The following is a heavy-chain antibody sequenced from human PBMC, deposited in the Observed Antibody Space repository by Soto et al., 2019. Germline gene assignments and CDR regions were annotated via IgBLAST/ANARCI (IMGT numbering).Heavy chain of an antibody. Sequence: PSETLSLTCTASGGSISNNYWSWIRQPPGKGLEWIGYIYYSGSTNYNPSLKSRVTISVDTSKNQFSLRLSSVTAADTAVYYCARRNVRLSHFDYWGQGTLVTVSS. V-gene: IGHV4-59*01. CDR3: ARRNVRLSHFDY. CDR1: GGSISNNY. D-gene: IGHD3-16*01. CDR2: IYYSGST. J-gene: IGHJ4*02.